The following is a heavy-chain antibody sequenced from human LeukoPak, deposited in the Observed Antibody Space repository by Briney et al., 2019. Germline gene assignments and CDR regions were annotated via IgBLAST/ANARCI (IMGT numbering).Heavy chain of an antibody. D-gene: IGHD3-10*01. CDR2: IYYSGST. V-gene: IGHV4-30-4*01. J-gene: IGHJ3*02. CDR3: ARGRFGVKGAFDI. Sequence: SQTLSLTCTVSGSSISSGDYYWSWIRQPPGKGLEWIGYIYYSGSTYYNPSLKSRVTISVDTSKNQFSLKLSSVTAADTAVYYCARGRFGVKGAFDIWGQGTMVTVSS. CDR1: GSSISSGDYY.